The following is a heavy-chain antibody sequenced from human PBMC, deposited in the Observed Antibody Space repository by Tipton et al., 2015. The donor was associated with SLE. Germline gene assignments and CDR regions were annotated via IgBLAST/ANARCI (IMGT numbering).Heavy chain of an antibody. CDR2: IIPILGIA. D-gene: IGHD1/OR15-1a*01. J-gene: IGHJ2*01. CDR1: GGTFSSYT. Sequence: QSGAEVKKPGSSVKVSCKASGGTFSSYTISWVRQAPGQGLEWMGRIIPILGIANYAQKFQGRVTITADKSTSTAYMELSSLRSEDTAVYYCARGNTPGYFDLWGRGTLVTVSS. V-gene: IGHV1-69*04. CDR3: ARGNTPGYFDL.